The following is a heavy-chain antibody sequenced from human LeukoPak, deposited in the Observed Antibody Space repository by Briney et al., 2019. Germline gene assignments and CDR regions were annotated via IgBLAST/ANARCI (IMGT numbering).Heavy chain of an antibody. CDR1: SGSMSTYY. CDR2: IYYSGST. CDR3: ARTYSGYDVSFDY. V-gene: IGHV4-59*01. J-gene: IGHJ4*02. D-gene: IGHD5-12*01. Sequence: PSETLSLTCTVSSGSMSTYYWSWIRQPPGKGLEWIGYIYYSGSTNYNPSLKSRVTISVDTSKNQFSLKLSSVTAADTAVYYCARTYSGYDVSFDYWGQGTLVTVSS.